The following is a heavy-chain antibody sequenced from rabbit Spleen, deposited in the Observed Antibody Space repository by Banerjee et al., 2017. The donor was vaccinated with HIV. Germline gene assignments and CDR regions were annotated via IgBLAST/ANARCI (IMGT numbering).Heavy chain of an antibody. CDR3: ARDTGSSFSSYCMNL. V-gene: IGHV1S40*01. J-gene: IGHJ6*01. D-gene: IGHD8-1*01. Sequence: QSLEESGGDLVKPGASLTLTCTASGFSFSSSYYMCWVRQAPGKGLECIACIYGGSSGSTYYASWAKGRFTVSQTSSTTVTLQMTSLTAADTATYFCARDTGSSFSSYCMNLWGPGTLVTVS. CDR2: IYGGSSGST. CDR1: GFSFSSSYY.